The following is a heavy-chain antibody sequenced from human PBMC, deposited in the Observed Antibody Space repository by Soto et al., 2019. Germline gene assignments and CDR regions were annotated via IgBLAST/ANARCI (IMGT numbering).Heavy chain of an antibody. Sequence: PSETLSLTCTVSGGSISSSSYYWGWIRQPPGKGLEWIGSIYYSGSTYYNPSLKSRVTISVDTSKNQFSLKLSSVTAADTAVYHCARVVLQRQQLRPNWFDPCGQGTLVTVSS. V-gene: IGHV4-39*01. J-gene: IGHJ5*02. CDR1: GGSISSSSYY. D-gene: IGHD6-13*01. CDR2: IYYSGST. CDR3: ARVVLQRQQLRPNWFDP.